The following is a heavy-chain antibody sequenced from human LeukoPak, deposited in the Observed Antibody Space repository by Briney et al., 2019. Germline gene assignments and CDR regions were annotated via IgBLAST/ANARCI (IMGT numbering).Heavy chain of an antibody. CDR1: GGSFSGYY. J-gene: IGHJ4*02. V-gene: IGHV4-34*01. Sequence: SETLSLTCAVYGGSFSGYYWSWIRQPPGKGLEWIGEINHSGSTNYNPSLKSRVTISVDTSKNQFSLKLSPVTAADTAVYYCARGLGIRGFLSHKWGQGTLVTVSS. CDR2: INHSGST. D-gene: IGHD7-27*01. CDR3: ARGLGIRGFLSHK.